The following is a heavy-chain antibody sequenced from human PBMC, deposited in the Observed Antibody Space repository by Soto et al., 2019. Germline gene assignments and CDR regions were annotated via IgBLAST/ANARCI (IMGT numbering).Heavy chain of an antibody. J-gene: IGHJ6*02. Sequence: GGSLRLYCAASGFTFSSYAMHWVRQAPGKGLEWVAVISYDGSNKYYADSVKGRFTISRDNSKNTLYLQMNSLRAEDTAVYYCAREYYGSGSYPYYYYYYGMDVWGQGT. CDR2: ISYDGSNK. D-gene: IGHD3-10*01. CDR1: GFTFSSYA. V-gene: IGHV3-30-3*01. CDR3: AREYYGSGSYPYYYYYYGMDV.